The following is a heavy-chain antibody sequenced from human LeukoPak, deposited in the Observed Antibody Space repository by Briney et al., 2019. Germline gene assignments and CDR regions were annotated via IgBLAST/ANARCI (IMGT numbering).Heavy chain of an antibody. J-gene: IGHJ6*02. Sequence: ASVKVSCKASGYTFTSYYMHWVRQAPGQGLEWMGIINPSGGSTSYAQKFQGRVTMTRDTSTSTVYMELSSLRSEDTAVYYCARLTNYDFWSGYQLPPYYHYGMDVWGQGTTVTVSS. CDR1: GYTFTSYY. CDR3: ARLTNYDFWSGYQLPPYYHYGMDV. V-gene: IGHV1-46*01. CDR2: INPSGGST. D-gene: IGHD3-3*01.